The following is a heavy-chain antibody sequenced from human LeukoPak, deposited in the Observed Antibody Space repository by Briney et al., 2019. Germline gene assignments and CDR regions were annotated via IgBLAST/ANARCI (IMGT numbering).Heavy chain of an antibody. Sequence: SQTLSLTCAISGDSVSSNSAAWNWIRQSPSRGLEWLGRTYYRSKWYTYYAVSVKSRTSINRDTSKSQISLQLNSVTPEDTAVYYCARSTGSIDYWGQGTLVTVSS. D-gene: IGHD1-1*01. V-gene: IGHV6-1*01. J-gene: IGHJ4*02. CDR1: GDSVSSNSAA. CDR3: ARSTGSIDY. CDR2: TYYRSKWYT.